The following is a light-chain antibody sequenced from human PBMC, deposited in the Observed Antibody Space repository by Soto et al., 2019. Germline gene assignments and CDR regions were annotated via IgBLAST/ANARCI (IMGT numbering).Light chain of an antibody. Sequence: DIQMTQSPSTLSASVGDRVTITCRASQSISSWLAWYQQKPGKAPKFLIYDVSTLQGGVPSRFSGSGSGTDFTLTINSLQPEDLATYYCQQLNSYPITFGQGTRLEIK. CDR2: DVS. V-gene: IGKV1-5*01. CDR3: QQLNSYPIT. J-gene: IGKJ5*01. CDR1: QSISSW.